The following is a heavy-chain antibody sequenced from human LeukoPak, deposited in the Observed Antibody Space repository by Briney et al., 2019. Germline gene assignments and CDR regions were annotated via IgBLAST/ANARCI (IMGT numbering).Heavy chain of an antibody. J-gene: IGHJ5*02. V-gene: IGHV1-2*02. Sequence: APVKVSCKASGYTFTGYYMHWVRQAPGQGLEWMGWINPNSGGTNYAQKFQGRVTMTRDTSISTAYMELSRLRSDDTAVYYCARVSFDFWSGYFNWFDPWGQGTLVTVSS. CDR1: GYTFTGYY. CDR3: ARVSFDFWSGYFNWFDP. D-gene: IGHD3-3*01. CDR2: INPNSGGT.